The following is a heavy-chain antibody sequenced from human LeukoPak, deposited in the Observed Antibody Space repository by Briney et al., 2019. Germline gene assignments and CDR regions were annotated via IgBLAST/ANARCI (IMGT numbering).Heavy chain of an antibody. CDR2: ISGSCGST. CDR3: AKDLVVSNYCSSTTCSQPCAFDI. D-gene: IGHD2-2*01. Sequence: GGSLRLSCAASGFTFDNYAIGWVRQAPGKGLEWVSGISGSCGSTYYADSVKGRFTISRDNSKNTLYLQMNSLRAEDTAMYYCAKDLVVSNYCSSTTCSQPCAFDIWGQGTMVTVSS. V-gene: IGHV3-23*01. J-gene: IGHJ3*02. CDR1: GFTFDNYA.